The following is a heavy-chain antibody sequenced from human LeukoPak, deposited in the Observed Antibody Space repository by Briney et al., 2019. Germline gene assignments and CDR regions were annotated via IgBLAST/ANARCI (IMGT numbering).Heavy chain of an antibody. CDR2: IYYSGST. V-gene: IGHV4-59*01. Sequence: SETLSLTCTVSGGSISSYYWSWIRRPPGKGLEWIGYIYYSGSTNYNPSLESRVTISVDTSKNQFSLKLSSVTAADTAVYYYARHTTMVHFDYWGQGTLVTVSS. CDR3: ARHTTMVHFDY. CDR1: GGSISSYY. J-gene: IGHJ4*02. D-gene: IGHD5-18*01.